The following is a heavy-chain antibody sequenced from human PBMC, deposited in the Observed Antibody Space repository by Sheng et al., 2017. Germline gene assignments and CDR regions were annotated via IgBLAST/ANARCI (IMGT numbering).Heavy chain of an antibody. CDR2: IYWNDDK. CDR1: GFSLSTSGVG. J-gene: IGHJ5*02. Sequence: QITLKESGPTLVKPTQTLTLTCTFSGFSLSTSGVGVGWIRQPPGKALEWLALIYWNDDKRYSPSLKSRLTITKDTSKNXVVLTMTNMDPLDTATYYCAHRHPPYSSTWYWFDPWGQGTLVTVSS. CDR3: AHRHPPYSSTWYWFDP. V-gene: IGHV2-5*01. D-gene: IGHD6-13*01.